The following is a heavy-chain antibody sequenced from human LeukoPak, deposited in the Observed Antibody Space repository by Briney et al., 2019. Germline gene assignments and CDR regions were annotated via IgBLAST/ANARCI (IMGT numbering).Heavy chain of an antibody. D-gene: IGHD2-2*01. CDR1: GGSISSYY. CDR3: ARSGYCSSTSCYHFSYNWFYP. V-gene: IGHV4-4*07. J-gene: IGHJ5*02. Sequence: SSETLSLTCTVSGGSISSYYWSWIRQPAWKGLEWIARIYTSGSTNYNPSLKSRVTISVDTSKNQFSLKLSSVTAADTAVYYCARSGYCSSTSCYHFSYNWFYPWGQGTRVTVSS. CDR2: IYTSGST.